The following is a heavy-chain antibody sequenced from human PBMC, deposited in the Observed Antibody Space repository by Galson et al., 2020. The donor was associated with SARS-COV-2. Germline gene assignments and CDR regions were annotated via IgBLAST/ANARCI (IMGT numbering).Heavy chain of an antibody. Sequence: GESLKISCAASGFTFSSYGMHWVRQAPGKGLEWVAVISYDGSNKYYADSVKGRFTISRDNSKNTLYLQMNSLRAEDTAVYYCANEVLRYFGEEDAFDIWGQGTMVTVSS. D-gene: IGHD3-9*01. J-gene: IGHJ3*02. CDR2: ISYDGSNK. CDR3: ANEVLRYFGEEDAFDI. V-gene: IGHV3-30*18. CDR1: GFTFSSYG.